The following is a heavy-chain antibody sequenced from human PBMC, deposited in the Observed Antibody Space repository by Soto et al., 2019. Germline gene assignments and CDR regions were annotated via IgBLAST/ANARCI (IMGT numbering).Heavy chain of an antibody. CDR3: SRRGQGFGVGTYNWIDP. D-gene: IGHD3-3*01. CDR1: GASLSSSSYY. CDR2: MDFSGST. Sequence: SETLSLTCLVSGASLSSSSYYWGWIRQSSGRGLEWSGHMDFSGSTYYNPSLKSRITMSLDTAQSQVSLTFSSVTAADTATYSCSRRGQGFGVGTYNWIDPWGPGIPVTVSS. V-gene: IGHV4-39*01. J-gene: IGHJ5*02.